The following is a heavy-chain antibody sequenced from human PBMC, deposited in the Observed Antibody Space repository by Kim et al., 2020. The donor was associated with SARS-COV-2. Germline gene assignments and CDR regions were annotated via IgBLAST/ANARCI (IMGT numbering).Heavy chain of an antibody. V-gene: IGHV3-7*01. D-gene: IGHD3-22*01. CDR3: ARDTNYYDNNNYYDVFDI. CDR1: GFSFSNFW. CDR2: IRGDGSLT. J-gene: IGHJ3*02. Sequence: GGSLRLSCAASGFSFSNFWMTWVRQAPGKGLEWVANIRGDGSLTDYVDSVKGRFHISRDNAKTSLYLQMNSLRAEDTAVYYCARDTNYYDNNNYYDVFDIWGQGTMVPVSS.